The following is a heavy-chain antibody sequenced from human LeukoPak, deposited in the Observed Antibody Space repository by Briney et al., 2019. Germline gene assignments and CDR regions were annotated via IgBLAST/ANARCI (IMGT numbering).Heavy chain of an antibody. Sequence: GGSLRLSCAASGFTFSTYWMHWVRQAPGKGLVWVSRFNSDGRSAYYADSVKGRFTISRDNAKNSLYLQMNSLRGEDTAVYYCARDGDSGSLYFDYWGQGTLVTVSS. J-gene: IGHJ4*02. CDR2: FNSDGRSA. CDR3: ARDGDSGSLYFDY. V-gene: IGHV3-74*01. D-gene: IGHD1-26*01. CDR1: GFTFSTYW.